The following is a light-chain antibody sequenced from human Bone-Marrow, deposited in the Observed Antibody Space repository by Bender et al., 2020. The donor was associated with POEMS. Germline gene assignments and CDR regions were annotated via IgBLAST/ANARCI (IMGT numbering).Light chain of an antibody. Sequence: QSVLTQPPSVSGAPGQRVTISCTGSSSNIGANYDVHWYQQVPRTAPKLLIYSDSQRPSGVPDRFSGSKSGNTASLTISGLRAEDEADYYCCSYAGSNLLKVFGGGTKLTVL. V-gene: IGLV1-40*01. CDR2: SDS. CDR1: SSNIGANYD. CDR3: CSYAGSNLLKV. J-gene: IGLJ2*01.